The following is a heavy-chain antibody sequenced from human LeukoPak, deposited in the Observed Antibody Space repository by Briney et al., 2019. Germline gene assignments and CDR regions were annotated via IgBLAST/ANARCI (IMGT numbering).Heavy chain of an antibody. J-gene: IGHJ4*02. CDR1: EFSVGSNY. CDR2: IYSGGST. Sequence: GGSLRLSCAASEFSVGSNYMTWVRQAPGKGLEWVSLIYSGGSTYYADSVKGRFTISRDNSKNTLYLQMNSLRAEDTAVYYCAKDGWLESGRTPFYFDSWGQGTLVTVSS. V-gene: IGHV3-66*01. CDR3: AKDGWLESGRTPFYFDS. D-gene: IGHD3-10*01.